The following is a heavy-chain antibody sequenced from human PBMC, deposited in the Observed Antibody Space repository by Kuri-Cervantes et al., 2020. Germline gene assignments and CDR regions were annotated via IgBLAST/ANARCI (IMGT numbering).Heavy chain of an antibody. Sequence: GESLKISCAASGFTVSSNYMSWVRQAPGKGLEWVSYISSSGSTIYYADSVKGRFTISRDNAKNSLYLQMNSLRAEDTAVYYCARGGYGEQFDYWGQGTLVTVSS. CDR1: GFTVSSNY. J-gene: IGHJ4*02. D-gene: IGHD4-17*01. CDR2: ISSSGSTI. CDR3: ARGGYGEQFDY. V-gene: IGHV3-11*04.